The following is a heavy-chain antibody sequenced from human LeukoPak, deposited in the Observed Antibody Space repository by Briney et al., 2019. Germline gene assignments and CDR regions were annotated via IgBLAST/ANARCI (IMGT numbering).Heavy chain of an antibody. CDR1: GGSISSSSYY. Sequence: SETLSLTCTVSGGSISSSSYYWGWIRQPPGKGLEWIGRIYTSGSTNYNPSLKSRVTISVDTSKNQFSLKLSSVTAADTAVYYCARAVGSTYYYYYMDVWGKGTTVTISS. CDR3: ARAVGSTYYYYYMDV. CDR2: IYTSGST. V-gene: IGHV4-39*07. J-gene: IGHJ6*03. D-gene: IGHD6-13*01.